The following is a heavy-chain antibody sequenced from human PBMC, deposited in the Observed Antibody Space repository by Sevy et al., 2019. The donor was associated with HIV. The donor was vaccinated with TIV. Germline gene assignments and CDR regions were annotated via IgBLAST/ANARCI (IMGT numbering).Heavy chain of an antibody. D-gene: IGHD1-1*01. J-gene: IGHJ6*02. CDR1: GGTFSSYA. V-gene: IGHV1-69*13. CDR3: AGRGTELEPPFGREDYYGMDV. Sequence: ASVKVSCKASGGTFSSYAISWVRQAPGQGLEWMGGIIPIFGTANYAQKFQGRVTITADESTSTAYMELSSLRSEDTAVYYCAGRGTELEPPFGREDYYGMDVWGQGTTVTVSS. CDR2: IIPIFGTA.